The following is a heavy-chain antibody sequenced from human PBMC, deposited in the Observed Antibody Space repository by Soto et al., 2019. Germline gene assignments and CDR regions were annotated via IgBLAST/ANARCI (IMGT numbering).Heavy chain of an antibody. V-gene: IGHV4-39*01. CDR2: IYYSGST. Sequence: SETLSLTCTVSGGSISSSSYYWGWIRQPPGKGLEWIGRIYYSGSTYYNPSLKSRVTISVDTSKNQFSLKLSSAPDADTDVYYCARHTDTAMVTGWGYYGMDVWGQGPTVTVSS. D-gene: IGHD5-18*01. J-gene: IGHJ6*02. CDR1: GGSISSSSYY. CDR3: ARHTDTAMVTGWGYYGMDV.